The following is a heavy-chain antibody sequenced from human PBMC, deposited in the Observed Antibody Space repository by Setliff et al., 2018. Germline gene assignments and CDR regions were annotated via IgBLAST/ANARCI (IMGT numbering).Heavy chain of an antibody. CDR3: ARRVAIFGVVLLNWFDP. D-gene: IGHD3-3*01. Sequence: KPSETLSLTCTVSGGAISSGDYYWTWIRQPAGKGLEWIGHTHTSGRTNYNPSLKSRVTISVDTSKNQFSLNLSSVTAEDTAVYYCARRVAIFGVVLLNWFDPWGQGTLVTVSS. CDR2: THTSGRT. CDR1: GGAISSGDYY. V-gene: IGHV4-61*09. J-gene: IGHJ5*02.